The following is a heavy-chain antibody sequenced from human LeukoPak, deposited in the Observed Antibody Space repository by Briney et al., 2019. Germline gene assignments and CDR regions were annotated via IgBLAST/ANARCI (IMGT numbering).Heavy chain of an antibody. CDR3: ARVESGFVVTPGFDY. J-gene: IGHJ4*02. V-gene: IGHV1-18*01. Sequence: GASVKVSCKASGYTFTSYGINWVRQAPGQGLEWMGWISAYNGNTNYAQNLQGRVTMTTDTSTSTADMELRSLRSDDTAVYYCARVESGFVVTPGFDYWGQGTLVTVSS. D-gene: IGHD2-2*01. CDR1: GYTFTSYG. CDR2: ISAYNGNT.